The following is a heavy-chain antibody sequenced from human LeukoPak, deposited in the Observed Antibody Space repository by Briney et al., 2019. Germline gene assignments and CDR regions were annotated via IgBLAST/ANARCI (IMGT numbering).Heavy chain of an antibody. CDR1: GYTFTNYG. J-gene: IGHJ4*02. D-gene: IGHD6-13*01. CDR3: AVIAASGPVDY. Sequence: ASVKVSCKASGYTFTNYGISWVRQAPGQGLEWMGWISAYNGHTKYAQKVQGRVTMTRDTSTSTAYMELRSLRSDDTAVYYCAVIAASGPVDYWGQGTLVTVSS. CDR2: ISAYNGHT. V-gene: IGHV1-18*01.